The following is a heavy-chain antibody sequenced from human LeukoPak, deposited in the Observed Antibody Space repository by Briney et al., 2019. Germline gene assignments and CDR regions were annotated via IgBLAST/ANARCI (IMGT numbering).Heavy chain of an antibody. CDR1: GFTFSSYW. Sequence: GGSLRLSCAASGFTFSSYWMSWVRQAPGKGLEWVANIKQDGSEKYYVDSVKGRFTISRDNAKNSLYLQMNSLRAEDTAVYYCAKDIAQGYTYGSIEQDFWGQGTLVTVSS. CDR3: AKDIAQGYTYGSIEQDF. V-gene: IGHV3-7*03. J-gene: IGHJ4*02. CDR2: IKQDGSEK. D-gene: IGHD5-18*01.